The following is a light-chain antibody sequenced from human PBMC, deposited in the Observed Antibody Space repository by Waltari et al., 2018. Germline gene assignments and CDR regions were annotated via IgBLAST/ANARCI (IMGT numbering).Light chain of an antibody. CDR2: GAS. CDR3: QHYVRLPAT. V-gene: IGKV3-20*01. J-gene: IGKJ1*01. CDR1: QSVSRS. Sequence: IVLTQSPGTLSLSPGERATLSCRASQSVSRSLAWYQQKPGQAPKLLIDGASTSATGIPDRFTGSGSGTDFSLTISSLEPEDFAIYFCQHYVRLPATFGQGTKVEIK.